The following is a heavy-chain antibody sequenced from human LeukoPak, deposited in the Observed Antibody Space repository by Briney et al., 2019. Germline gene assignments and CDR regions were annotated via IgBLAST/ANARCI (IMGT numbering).Heavy chain of an antibody. CDR3: AKGPGREKTTVTNGR. CDR2: ISNDERNK. J-gene: IGHJ4*02. Sequence: GGSLRLSCAASGFTFTNFAMHWVRQAPGKGLEWVAVISNDERNKYYADSVKGRFTISRDNSKNTLYLQMNSLRAEDTAVYYCAKGPGREKTTVTNGRWGQGTLVTVSS. V-gene: IGHV3-30*04. D-gene: IGHD4-11*01. CDR1: GFTFTNFA.